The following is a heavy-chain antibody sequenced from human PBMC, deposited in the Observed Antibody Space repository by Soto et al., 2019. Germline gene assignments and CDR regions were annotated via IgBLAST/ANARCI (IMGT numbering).Heavy chain of an antibody. CDR2: FEPEDGET. V-gene: IGHV1-24*01. CDR3: ATTAIVGATRAYFDY. J-gene: IGHJ4*02. CDR1: GYTLTELS. Sequence: ASVKVSCKVSGYTLTELSMHWVRQAPGKGLEWMGGFEPEDGETIYAQKFQGRVTMTEDTSTDTAYMELSSLSSEDTDVYYCATTAIVGATRAYFDYLGQGTLVTVSS. D-gene: IGHD1-26*01.